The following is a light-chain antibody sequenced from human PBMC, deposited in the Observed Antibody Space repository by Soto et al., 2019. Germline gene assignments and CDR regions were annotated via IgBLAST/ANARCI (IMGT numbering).Light chain of an antibody. J-gene: IGKJ4*01. CDR3: QQLNSYPPT. V-gene: IGKV1-9*01. Sequence: DIQLTQSPSFLSASVGDRVTITCRASQAISSYLAWYQQKPGKDPKLLIYAASTLQSGVPSRFSGSGSGTEFTLSISSLQPEDFATYYCQQLNSYPPTFGGGTKVEIK. CDR1: QAISSY. CDR2: AAS.